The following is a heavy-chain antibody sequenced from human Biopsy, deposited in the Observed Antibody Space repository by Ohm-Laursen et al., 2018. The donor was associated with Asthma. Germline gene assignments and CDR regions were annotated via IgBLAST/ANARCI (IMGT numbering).Heavy chain of an antibody. V-gene: IGHV3-30*01. J-gene: IGHJ3*02. D-gene: IGHD1-1*01. Sequence: LGLSCAAFGCSFSNYAIHRVREAPGKGIEWVGVISKDASTQDYVDSVNGRFTMARDNSKNTLYLQMNSLREEDMAVYYCVRDGTDDAFDIWGQGTVVSVSS. CDR2: ISKDASTQ. CDR3: VRDGTDDAFDI. CDR1: GCSFSNYA.